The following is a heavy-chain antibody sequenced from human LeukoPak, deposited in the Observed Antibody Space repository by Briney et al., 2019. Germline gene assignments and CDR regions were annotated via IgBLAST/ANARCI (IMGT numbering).Heavy chain of an antibody. Sequence: SETLSLTCTVSGGSISSGDYYWSWIRQPPGKGLEWIGYIYYSGSTYYNPSLKSRVTISVDTSKNQFSLKLSSVTAADTAVYYCASDILTGHDAFDIWGQGTMVTVSS. CDR1: GGSISSGDYY. CDR3: ASDILTGHDAFDI. V-gene: IGHV4-30-4*01. D-gene: IGHD3-9*01. CDR2: IYYSGST. J-gene: IGHJ3*02.